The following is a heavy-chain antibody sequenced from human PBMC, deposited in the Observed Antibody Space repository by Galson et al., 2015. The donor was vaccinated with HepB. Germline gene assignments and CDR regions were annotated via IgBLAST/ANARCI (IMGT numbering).Heavy chain of an antibody. CDR1: GFTFSSFW. D-gene: IGHD1-26*01. V-gene: IGHV3-7*03. Sequence: SLRLSCAASGFTFSSFWMHWVRQAPGKGLEWVANINQDGSQRYYVDPVKGRFTISRDNAKNSLYLQMNSLRADDTAVYYCVKAAGGNYSYWGRGSLVTVSS. CDR2: INQDGSQR. CDR3: VKAAGGNYSY. J-gene: IGHJ4*02.